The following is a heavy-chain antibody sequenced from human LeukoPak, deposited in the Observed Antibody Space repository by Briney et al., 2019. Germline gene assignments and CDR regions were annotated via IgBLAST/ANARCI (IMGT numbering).Heavy chain of an antibody. Sequence: GGSLRLSCAASGFTFSSYAMSWVRQAPGKGLEWVSAISGSGGSTYYADSVKGRFTIPRDNSKNTLYLQMNSLRAEDTAVYYCAKSPASIAAAGGVDYRGQGTLVTVSS. D-gene: IGHD6-13*01. V-gene: IGHV3-23*01. CDR1: GFTFSSYA. CDR2: ISGSGGST. J-gene: IGHJ4*02. CDR3: AKSPASIAAAGGVDY.